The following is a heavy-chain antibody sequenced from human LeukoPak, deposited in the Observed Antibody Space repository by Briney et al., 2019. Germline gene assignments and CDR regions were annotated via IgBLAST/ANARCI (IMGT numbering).Heavy chain of an antibody. V-gene: IGHV3-21*04. CDR3: ARAKRVRWTPGYYYGMDV. Sequence: GGSLRLSCAASGFTFSSYSINWVRQAPGKGLEWVSCISSTSSFIYYADSVKGRFTVSRDNAKNSLYLQMNSLTAEDTAVYYCARAKRVRWTPGYYYGMDVWGQGTTVTVSS. CDR1: GFTFSSYS. CDR2: ISSTSSFI. J-gene: IGHJ6*02. D-gene: IGHD4-23*01.